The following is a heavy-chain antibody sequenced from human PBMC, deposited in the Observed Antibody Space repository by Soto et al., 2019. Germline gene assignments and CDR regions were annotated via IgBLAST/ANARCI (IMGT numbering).Heavy chain of an antibody. V-gene: IGHV4-39*01. D-gene: IGHD5-18*01. CDR2: IYYSAST. CDR1: GGSISSSSYY. Sequence: QLQLQEAGPGLVKPSETLSLTCTDSGGSISSSSYYWGWIRQPPGKGLEWIGSIYYSASTYYNPSLKSRVTRSVDTSTNLFSLKLSSLAAADTAVYYCARLGSVILVDTAMGDDYWGQGTLCIVSS. CDR3: ARLGSVILVDTAMGDDY. J-gene: IGHJ4*02.